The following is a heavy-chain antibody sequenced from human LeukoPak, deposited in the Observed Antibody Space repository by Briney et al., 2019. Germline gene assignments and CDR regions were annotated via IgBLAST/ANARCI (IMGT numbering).Heavy chain of an antibody. V-gene: IGHV1-69*05. CDR3: ATGRVPSGRELARSFDY. Sequence: SVKVSCKASGGTFSSYAISWVRQAPGQGHEWMGGIIPIFGTANYAQKFQGRVTITTDESTSTAYMELSSLRSEDTAVYYCATGRVPSGRELARSFDYWGQGTLVTVSS. D-gene: IGHD1-26*01. J-gene: IGHJ4*02. CDR2: IIPIFGTA. CDR1: GGTFSSYA.